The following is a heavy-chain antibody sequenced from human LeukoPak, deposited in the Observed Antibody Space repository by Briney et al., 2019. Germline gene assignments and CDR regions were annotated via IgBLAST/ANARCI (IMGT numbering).Heavy chain of an antibody. V-gene: IGHV4-39*01. D-gene: IGHD4-17*01. CDR2: VFYSGRT. Sequence: SETLSLTCTVSGGFIRDSGYYWGWIRQPPGKGLEWIGTVFYSGRTYYNSSLQSRVTISVDTSKNQFSLRLSSVTPADTAIYYCARLSNDYGDYEGHYWGQGTLVTVAS. CDR1: GGFIRDSGYY. CDR3: ARLSNDYGDYEGHY. J-gene: IGHJ4*02.